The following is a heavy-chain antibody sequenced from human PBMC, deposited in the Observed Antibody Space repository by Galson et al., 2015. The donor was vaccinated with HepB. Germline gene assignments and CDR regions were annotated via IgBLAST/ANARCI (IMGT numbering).Heavy chain of an antibody. CDR3: ARLGYCSSTSCYHFDY. J-gene: IGHJ4*02. CDR1: GFTFSSYW. CDR2: IKQDGSEK. V-gene: IGHV3-7*01. Sequence: SLRLSCAASGFTFSSYWMSWVRQAPGKELEWVANIKQDGSEKYYVDSVKGRFTISRDNAKSSLYLQMNSLRAEDTAVYYCARLGYCSSTSCYHFDYWGQGTLVTVSS. D-gene: IGHD2-2*01.